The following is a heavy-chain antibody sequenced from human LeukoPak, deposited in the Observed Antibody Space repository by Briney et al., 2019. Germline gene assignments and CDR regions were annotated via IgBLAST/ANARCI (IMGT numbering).Heavy chain of an antibody. V-gene: IGHV1-46*01. D-gene: IGHD3-10*01. CDR2: INPSGRST. Sequence: ASVKLSCTASGYTFTSYYMHWVRQAPGQGLEWMGIINPSGRSTSYAQKFQGRVTMPTDTSTSTAYMELRSLRSDDTAVYYCARGGITMVRVPNYWGQGTLVTVSS. J-gene: IGHJ4*02. CDR1: GYTFTSYY. CDR3: ARGGITMVRVPNY.